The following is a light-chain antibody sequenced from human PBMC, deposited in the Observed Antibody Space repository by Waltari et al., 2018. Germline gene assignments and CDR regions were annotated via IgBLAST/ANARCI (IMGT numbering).Light chain of an antibody. V-gene: IGKV4-1*01. Sequence: DIVMTQSPDSLAVSLGERATINCKYSQLVLYSSDNKNYLVWYQQKPGQPPKLLFYWASTRESGVPDRFSGSGSGTEFTLTISSLQAEDVAVYYCQQHYTTPFTFGPGTTVDIK. J-gene: IGKJ3*01. CDR3: QQHYTTPFT. CDR2: WAS. CDR1: QLVLYSSDNKNY.